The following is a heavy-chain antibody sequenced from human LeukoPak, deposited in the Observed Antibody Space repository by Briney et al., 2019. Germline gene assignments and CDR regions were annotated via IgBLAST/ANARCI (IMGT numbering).Heavy chain of an antibody. Sequence: PGGSLRLSCAASGFTFSSYAMSWVRQAPGKGLEWVSAISGSGGSTYYADSVKGRFTISRDNSKNTLYLQMNSLRAEDTAVYYCAKGRDYYDNSGYYFYWGQGTLVTVSS. CDR2: ISGSGGST. V-gene: IGHV3-23*01. CDR3: AKGRDYYDNSGYYFY. D-gene: IGHD3-22*01. J-gene: IGHJ4*02. CDR1: GFTFSSYA.